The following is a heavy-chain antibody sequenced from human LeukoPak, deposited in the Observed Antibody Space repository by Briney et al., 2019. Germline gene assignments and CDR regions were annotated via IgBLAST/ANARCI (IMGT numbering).Heavy chain of an antibody. Sequence: SETLSLTCAVYGGSFSGYYWSWIRQPPGKGLEWIGEINHSGSTNYNPPLKSRVTISVDTSKNQFSLKLSSVTAADTAVYYCARTHSSSWRGWFDPWGQGTLVTVSS. V-gene: IGHV4-34*01. CDR1: GGSFSGYY. CDR3: ARTHSSSWRGWFDP. J-gene: IGHJ5*02. CDR2: INHSGST. D-gene: IGHD6-13*01.